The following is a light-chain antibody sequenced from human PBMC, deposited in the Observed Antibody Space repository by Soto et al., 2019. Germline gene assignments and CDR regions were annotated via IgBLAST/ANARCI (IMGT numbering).Light chain of an antibody. CDR2: EVT. J-gene: IGLJ2*01. CDR1: SSDVGGYNY. CDR3: SSYAGSNFVV. V-gene: IGLV2-8*01. Sequence: QSALTQPPSASGSPGQSVTISCIVTSSDVGGYNYVSWYQQHPGKAPKLMIYEVTKRPSGVPDRFSGSKSDNTASLTVSGLQAEDEADYYCSSYAGSNFVVFGGGTKLTVL.